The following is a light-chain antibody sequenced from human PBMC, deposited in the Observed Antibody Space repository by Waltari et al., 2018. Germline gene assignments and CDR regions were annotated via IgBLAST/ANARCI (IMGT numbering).Light chain of an antibody. J-gene: IGLJ3*02. CDR1: SSNLGAGYD. V-gene: IGLV1-40*01. CDR2: GKS. CDR3: QAYDNSLSGV. Sequence: QSVLTQPPSVSGAPGQRVTISCTGSSSNLGAGYDVNWYQLVPGTAPKLLIYGKSNRPSGVPDRFSASKSGTSASLAITGLQAEDEADYYCQAYDNSLSGVFGGGTKLTVL.